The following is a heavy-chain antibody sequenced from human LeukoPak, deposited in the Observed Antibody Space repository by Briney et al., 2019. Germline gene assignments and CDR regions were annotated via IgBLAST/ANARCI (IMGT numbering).Heavy chain of an antibody. J-gene: IGHJ4*02. CDR3: ATGPPLVLSHQYYFDY. CDR1: GYTLTELS. D-gene: IGHD2-2*01. CDR2: FNPKDGDT. V-gene: IGHV1-24*01. Sequence: ASVKVSCKVSGYTLTELSMHWVRQAPGKGLEWMGGFNPKDGDTNYAQKFQGRVTRTEDTSTDTAYMELSSLRSEDTAVYYCATGPPLVLSHQYYFDYWGQGTLVTVSS.